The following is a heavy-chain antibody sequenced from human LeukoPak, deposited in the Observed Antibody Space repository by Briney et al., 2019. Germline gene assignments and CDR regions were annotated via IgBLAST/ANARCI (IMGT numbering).Heavy chain of an antibody. D-gene: IGHD3-3*01. CDR3: AKTPYYDFWSGYYFYFDY. CDR1: GGTFSSYT. J-gene: IGHJ4*02. Sequence: VASVKVSCKASGGTFSSYTISWVRQAPGQGLGWMGGIIPIFGTANYAQKFQGRVTITADESTSTAYMELSSLRYEDTAVYYCAKTPYYDFWSGYYFYFDYWGQGTLVTVSS. CDR2: IIPIFGTA. V-gene: IGHV1-69*13.